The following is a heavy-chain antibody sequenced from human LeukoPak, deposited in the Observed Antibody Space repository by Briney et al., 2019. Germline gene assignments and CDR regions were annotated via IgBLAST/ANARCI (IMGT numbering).Heavy chain of an antibody. CDR1: GYTFTSYD. V-gene: IGHV1-8*01. J-gene: IGHJ3*02. CDR2: MNPNSGNT. Sequence: ASVKVSCKASGYTFTSYDINWVRQATGQGLEWMGWMNPNSGNTGYAQKFQGRVTMTRNTSVSTAYMELSSLRSEDTAVYYCARHLIQLGAFDIWGQGTMVTVSS. CDR3: ARHLIQLGAFDI. D-gene: IGHD5-18*01.